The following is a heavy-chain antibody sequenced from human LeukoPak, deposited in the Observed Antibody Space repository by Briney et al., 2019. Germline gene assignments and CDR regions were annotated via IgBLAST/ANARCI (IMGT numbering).Heavy chain of an antibody. CDR2: LYRVGDT. CDR3: ARHQVVPSKRPFDY. J-gene: IGHJ4*02. Sequence: GGSLRLSCAASGFTVSSSFMSWVRQAPGKGLEWVAVLYRVGDTYYRDSVKGRFTISRDDSKNTLYLQMNSLRAEDTAVYYCARHQVVPSKRPFDYWGQGTLVTVSS. CDR1: GFTVSSSF. D-gene: IGHD2-2*01. V-gene: IGHV3-66*04.